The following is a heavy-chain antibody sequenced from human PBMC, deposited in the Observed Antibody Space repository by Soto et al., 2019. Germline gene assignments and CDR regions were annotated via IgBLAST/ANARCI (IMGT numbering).Heavy chain of an antibody. CDR1: GGSISSYY. V-gene: IGHV4-59*01. Sequence: QVQLQESGPGLVKPSETLSLTCTVSGGSISSYYWSWIRQPPGKGLEWIGYIYYSGSTNYNPSLKTRVTIAVDTSKNQFSLELSSVTAADTAVYYCARDLTGDGWFDPWGQGTLVTVSS. CDR2: IYYSGST. CDR3: ARDLTGDGWFDP. J-gene: IGHJ5*02. D-gene: IGHD7-27*01.